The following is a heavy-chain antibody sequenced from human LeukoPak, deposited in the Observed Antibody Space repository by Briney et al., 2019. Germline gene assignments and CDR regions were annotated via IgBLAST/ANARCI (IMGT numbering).Heavy chain of an antibody. CDR3: SKIYDSTAYYYFFDS. CDR2: ISGSGANT. D-gene: IGHD3-22*01. V-gene: IGHV3-23*01. J-gene: IGHJ4*02. Sequence: GGSLRLSCAASGFSFNTYGMTWARQAPGKGLEWVSAISGSGANTWYAQSVRGRFTISRDNSNNMLYLQMNTLTAEDSAVYFCSKIYDSTAYYYFFDSWGQGTLVTVSS. CDR1: GFSFNTYG.